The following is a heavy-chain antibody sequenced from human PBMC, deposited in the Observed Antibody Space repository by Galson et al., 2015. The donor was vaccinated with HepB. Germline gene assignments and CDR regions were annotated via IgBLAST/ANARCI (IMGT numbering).Heavy chain of an antibody. D-gene: IGHD1-1*01. V-gene: IGHV3-30*04. CDR2: ISYDGSST. CDR3: ARGRTAYDAFDI. CDR1: GFTFSRSA. Sequence: SLRLSCAASGFTFSRSAIHWVRQAPGEGLEWVAVISYDGSSTYYGDSVKGRFTISRDNSKNTLNLQMNNLRADDTAVYYCARGRTAYDAFDIWGQGTMVTVSS. J-gene: IGHJ3*02.